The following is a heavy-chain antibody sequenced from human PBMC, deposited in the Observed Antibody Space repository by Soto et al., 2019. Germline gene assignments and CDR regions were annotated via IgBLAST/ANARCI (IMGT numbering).Heavy chain of an antibody. Sequence: QAHLEQSGTELKRPGASVKVFCKASGYTFSDFDINWLRQASGQGPEWMGWMNAKSGDTFFAQRFQDKFNMTWDTSLSTAYMEVGSLTSDDTAIYYCARGNPFNYAGFDVWGQGTTVAVSS. CDR3: ARGNPFNYAGFDV. D-gene: IGHD3-16*01. V-gene: IGHV1-8*01. CDR2: MNAKSGDT. J-gene: IGHJ6*02. CDR1: GYTFSDFD.